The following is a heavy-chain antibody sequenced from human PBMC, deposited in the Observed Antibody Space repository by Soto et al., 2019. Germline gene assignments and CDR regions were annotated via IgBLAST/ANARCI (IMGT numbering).Heavy chain of an antibody. D-gene: IGHD3-3*01. V-gene: IGHV1-46*03. CDR2: INPSGGST. CDR3: ARDLVDFWSGSIQGYYYYYYMDV. CDR1: GYTFTSYY. Sequence: ASVKVSCKASGYTFTSYYMHWVRQAPGQGLEWMGIINPSGGSTSYAQKFQGRVTMTRDTSTSTVYMELSSLRSEDTAVYYCARDLVDFWSGSIQGYYYYYYMDVWGKGTTVTVS. J-gene: IGHJ6*03.